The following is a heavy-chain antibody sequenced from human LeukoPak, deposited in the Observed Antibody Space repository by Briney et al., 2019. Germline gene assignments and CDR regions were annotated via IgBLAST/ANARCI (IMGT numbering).Heavy chain of an antibody. V-gene: IGHV4-59*12. CDR2: IYYSGST. CDR3: AREQWLVSPFDY. J-gene: IGHJ4*02. D-gene: IGHD6-19*01. CDR1: GGSISSYY. Sequence: PSETLSLTCTVSGGSISSYYWSWIRQPPGKGLEWIGYIYYSGSTNYNPSLKSRVTISVDTSKNQFSLKPSSVTAADTAVYYCAREQWLVSPFDYWGQGTLVTVSS.